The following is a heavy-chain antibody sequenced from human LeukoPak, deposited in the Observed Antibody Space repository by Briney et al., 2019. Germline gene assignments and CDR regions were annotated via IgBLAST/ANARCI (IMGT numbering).Heavy chain of an antibody. CDR3: ARVPTNSYGFGQ. D-gene: IGHD5-18*01. CDR2: INEDGTSA. Sequence: PGGSLRLSCAASGFGFSVYWMHWVRQAQGKGLVWVANINEDGTSASHADSVKGRFTISRDNAKNTLYLQMNSLTVEDTAVYYCARVPTNSYGFGQWGQGSLVTVSS. CDR1: GFGFSVYW. J-gene: IGHJ4*02. V-gene: IGHV3-74*01.